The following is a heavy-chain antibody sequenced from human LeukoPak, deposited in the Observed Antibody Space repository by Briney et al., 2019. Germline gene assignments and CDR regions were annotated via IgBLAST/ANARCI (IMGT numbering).Heavy chain of an antibody. CDR3: ARELDYYGNYDRWFDP. Sequence: PSXXLSLTCTVSGGSISSYYWSWIRQPPGKGLEWIGYIYYSGSTNYNPSLKSRVTISVDTSKNQFSLKLSSVTAADTAVYYCARELDYYGNYDRWFDPWGQGTLVTVSS. D-gene: IGHD4-11*01. CDR1: GGSISSYY. V-gene: IGHV4-59*01. J-gene: IGHJ5*02. CDR2: IYYSGST.